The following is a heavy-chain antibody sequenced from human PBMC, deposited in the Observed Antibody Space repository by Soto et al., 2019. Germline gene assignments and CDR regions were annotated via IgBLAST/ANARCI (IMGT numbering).Heavy chain of an antibody. CDR1: GGPFRCHC. CDR3: ASRIGGRYSQIVSGWFDP. J-gene: IGHJ5*02. V-gene: IGHV4-34*01. CDR2: INHSGST. Sequence: TSETHCLTNAVDGGPFRCHCWIWIRQTPGKGLEWIGEINHSGSTNYNPSLKSRVTISVDTSKNHFSLKLSSVTAADTAVYYFASRIGGRYSQIVSGWFDPWGQGTLVTVSS. D-gene: IGHD6-13*01.